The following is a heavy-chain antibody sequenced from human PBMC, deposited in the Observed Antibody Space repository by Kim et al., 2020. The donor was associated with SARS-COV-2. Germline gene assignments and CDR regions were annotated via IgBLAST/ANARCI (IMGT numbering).Heavy chain of an antibody. CDR1: GFTFSSYG. CDR3: AREGQEGYIVVVPAARGLDY. J-gene: IGHJ4*02. D-gene: IGHD2-2*01. V-gene: IGHV3-33*01. Sequence: GGSLRLSCAASGFTFSSYGMHWVRQAPGKGLEWVAVIWYDGSNTYYADSVKGRFTISRDNSKNTLYLQMNSLRAEDTAVYYCAREGQEGYIVVVPAARGLDYWGQGTLVTVSS. CDR2: IWYDGSNT.